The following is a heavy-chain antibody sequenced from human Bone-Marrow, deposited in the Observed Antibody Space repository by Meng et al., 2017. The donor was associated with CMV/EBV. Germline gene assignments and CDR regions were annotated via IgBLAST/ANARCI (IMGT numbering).Heavy chain of an antibody. CDR2: IGTAGDT. CDR3: ARGISHLLLLDY. Sequence: GGSLRLSCAASGFTFSSNDMHWVRQTTGKGLEWVSAIGTAGDTYYPGSVKGRFTISRENAKNSFYLQMNSLRAEDTAVYYCARGISHLLLLDYWGQGTLVTVSS. D-gene: IGHD2-2*01. CDR1: GFTFSSND. J-gene: IGHJ4*02. V-gene: IGHV3-13*01.